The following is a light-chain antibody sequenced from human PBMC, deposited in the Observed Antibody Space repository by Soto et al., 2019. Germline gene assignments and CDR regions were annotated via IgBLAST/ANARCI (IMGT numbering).Light chain of an antibody. Sequence: EILLTQSPATLSLSPGERATLSCRASQSVSSYLAWYQQKPGQAPRLLIYDASNRATGIPARFSGSGSGTDFTLTISSLEPEDFAVYYCQQRSNWPSLTLGGGTKVDIK. J-gene: IGKJ4*01. CDR2: DAS. CDR3: QQRSNWPSLT. V-gene: IGKV3-11*01. CDR1: QSVSSY.